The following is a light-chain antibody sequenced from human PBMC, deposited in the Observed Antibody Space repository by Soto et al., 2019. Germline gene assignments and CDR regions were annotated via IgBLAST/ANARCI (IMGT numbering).Light chain of an antibody. CDR3: LQHKSYPSLT. Sequence: DLQITQSPSSLSASVGDRVTITCRASQGIGTDLAWYQQKPGKAPKRLIYAASTLQSGVPSRFSGSGSGTEFTLTISSLQPEDFATYYCLQHKSYPSLTFGGGTKVEIK. J-gene: IGKJ4*01. V-gene: IGKV1-17*01. CDR2: AAS. CDR1: QGIGTD.